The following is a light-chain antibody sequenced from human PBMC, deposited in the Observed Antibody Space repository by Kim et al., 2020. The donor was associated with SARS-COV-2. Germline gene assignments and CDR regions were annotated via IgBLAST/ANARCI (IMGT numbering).Light chain of an antibody. CDR1: PSAFTSSHY. CDR2: GTF. J-gene: IGLJ3*02. Sequence: PGGTFTLPRACEPSAFTSSHYDNWFQQKPGQALRAMIHGTFNRHSGTPARFSGSLLEDKATLTLSRVQPEDEAVYYCLLSYGGPWVFGGGTQLTVL. V-gene: IGLV7-43*01. CDR3: LLSYGGPWV.